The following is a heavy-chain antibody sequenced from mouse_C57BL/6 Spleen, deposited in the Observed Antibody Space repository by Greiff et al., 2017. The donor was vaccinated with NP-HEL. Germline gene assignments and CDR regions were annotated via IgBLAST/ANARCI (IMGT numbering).Heavy chain of an antibody. CDR2: ISSGGDYI. CDR3: TRWANYFDY. J-gene: IGHJ2*01. V-gene: IGHV5-9-1*02. Sequence: EVKVVESGEGLVKPGGSLKLSCAASGFTFSSYAMSWVRQTPEKRLEWVAYISSGGDYIYYADTVKGRFTISRDNARNTLYLQMSSLKSEDTAMYYCTRWANYFDYWGQGTTLTVSS. CDR1: GFTFSSYA.